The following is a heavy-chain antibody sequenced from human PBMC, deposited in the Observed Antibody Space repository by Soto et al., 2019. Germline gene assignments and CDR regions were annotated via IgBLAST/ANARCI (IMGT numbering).Heavy chain of an antibody. V-gene: IGHV4-4*07. Sequence: PSETLSLTCNVSGGSIYTYYWNWVRQSPGKALEWIGRIYTVGSTNYNPSLKSRVTMSIDTSKNQFSLRLTSATAADTAVYFCARSPLTHSYAQFDSWGQGSLVTVSS. J-gene: IGHJ4*01. D-gene: IGHD5-18*01. CDR3: ARSPLTHSYAQFDS. CDR2: IYTVGST. CDR1: GGSIYTYY.